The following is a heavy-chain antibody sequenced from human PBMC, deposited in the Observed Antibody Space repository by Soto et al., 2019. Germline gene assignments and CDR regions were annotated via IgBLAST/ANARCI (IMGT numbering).Heavy chain of an antibody. CDR1: GGSFSGYY. D-gene: IGHD2-8*01. V-gene: IGHV4-34*01. J-gene: IGHJ6*02. CDR2: INHRGNT. CDR3: ARQEVPQWFTKGYYGMDV. Sequence: PSETLSLTCAVYGGSFSGYYWTWIRQPPGKGLEWIGEINHRGNTNYNPSLKSRVTISVDTSKNQFSLKRTSVTAADTAVYYCARQEVPQWFTKGYYGMDVWDQGTTVTVSS.